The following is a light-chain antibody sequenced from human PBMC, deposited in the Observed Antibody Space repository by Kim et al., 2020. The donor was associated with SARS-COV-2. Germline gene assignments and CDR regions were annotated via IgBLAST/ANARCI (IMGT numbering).Light chain of an antibody. CDR3: QQYYSYPRT. V-gene: IGKV1-8*01. CDR1: HGISSY. Sequence: ASTGDRVDNTCRASHGISSYLAWYQQKPGKAPKLLSYAASTLQSGVPSRFSGSGSGTDFTLTSSCLQSENFATYYCQQYYSYPRTFGQGTKLEI. J-gene: IGKJ2*01. CDR2: AAS.